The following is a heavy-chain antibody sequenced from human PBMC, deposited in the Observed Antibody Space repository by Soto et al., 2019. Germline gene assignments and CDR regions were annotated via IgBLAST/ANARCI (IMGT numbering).Heavy chain of an antibody. V-gene: IGHV1-18*01. CDR2: ISAYNGNT. Sequence: ASVKVSCKASGYTFTSYGISWVRQAPGQGLEWMGWISAYNGNTNYARKLQGRVTMTTDTSTSTAYMELRSLRSDDTAVYYCARNLGELLNYYYYYYMDVWGKGTTVTVSS. CDR1: GYTFTSYG. J-gene: IGHJ6*03. CDR3: ARNLGELLNYYYYYYMDV. D-gene: IGHD3-16*01.